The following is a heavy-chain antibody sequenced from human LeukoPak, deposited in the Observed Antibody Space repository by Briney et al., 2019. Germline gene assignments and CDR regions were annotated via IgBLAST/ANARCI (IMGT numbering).Heavy chain of an antibody. V-gene: IGHV3-53*04. D-gene: IGHD5-18*01. Sequence: GGSLRLSCAASGFTVSSNYMSWVRQAPGKGLEWVSVIYSGGSTYYADSVKGRSTISRHNSKNTLYLQMNSLRAEDTAVYYCARGRDTYDAFDIWGQGTMVTVSS. CDR3: ARGRDTYDAFDI. J-gene: IGHJ3*02. CDR1: GFTVSSNY. CDR2: IYSGGST.